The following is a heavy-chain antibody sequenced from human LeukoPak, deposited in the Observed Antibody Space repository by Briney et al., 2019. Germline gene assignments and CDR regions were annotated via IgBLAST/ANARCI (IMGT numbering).Heavy chain of an antibody. CDR1: GFTFGDYA. CDR2: IRSKAYGGTT. CDR3: TRDVQLTYYYDSSGYSY. D-gene: IGHD3-22*01. J-gene: IGHJ4*02. V-gene: IGHV3-49*03. Sequence: GGSLRLSCTASGFTFGDYAMSWFRQAPGKGLEWVGFIRSKAYGGTTEYAASVKGRFTISRDDSKSIAYLRMNSLKTEDTAVYYCTRDVQLTYYYDSSGYSYWGQGTLVTVSS.